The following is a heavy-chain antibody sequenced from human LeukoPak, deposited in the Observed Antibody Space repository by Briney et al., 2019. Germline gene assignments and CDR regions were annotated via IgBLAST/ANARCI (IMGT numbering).Heavy chain of an antibody. V-gene: IGHV1-2*02. J-gene: IGHJ5*02. CDR2: INPNSGGT. CDR3: ARDASKKEVNWFDP. CDR1: GYTFTGYY. D-gene: IGHD2-2*01. Sequence: ASVKASCKASGYTFTGYYMHWVRQAPGPGLEWMGWINPNSGGTNYAQKFQGRVTMIRDTSISTAYMELSRLRSDDTAVYYCARDASKKEVNWFDPWGQGTLVTVSS.